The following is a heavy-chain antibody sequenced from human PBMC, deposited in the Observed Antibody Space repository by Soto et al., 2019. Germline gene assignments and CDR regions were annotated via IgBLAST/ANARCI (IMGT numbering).Heavy chain of an antibody. Sequence: GGSLRLSCAASGFTFSSYSMNWVRQAPGKGLEWVSSISSSSSYIYYADSVKGRFTISRDNAKSSLYLQMNSLRAEDTAVYYCANSRNVHPLPWGQGTLVTVSS. CDR3: ANSRNVHPLP. J-gene: IGHJ5*02. D-gene: IGHD1-1*01. V-gene: IGHV3-21*01. CDR1: GFTFSSYS. CDR2: ISSSSSYI.